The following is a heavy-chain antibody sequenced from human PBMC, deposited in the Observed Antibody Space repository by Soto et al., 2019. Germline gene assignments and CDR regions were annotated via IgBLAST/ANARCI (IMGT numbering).Heavy chain of an antibody. CDR2: IRNTGGST. CDR3: AKGRLAGNFDY. J-gene: IGHJ4*02. CDR1: GFTFNNYA. Sequence: EVQLLASGGGLVQPGGSLRLSCAASGFTFNNYAMNWVRQAPGKGLEWVATIRNTGGSTYYADSVKGRFTISRDNSKNTLYLKMNSLRVEDTAVYYCAKGRLAGNFDYWGQGTQVTVSS. V-gene: IGHV3-23*01.